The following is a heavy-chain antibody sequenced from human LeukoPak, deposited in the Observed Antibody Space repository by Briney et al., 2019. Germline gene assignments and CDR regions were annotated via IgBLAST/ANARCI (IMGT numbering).Heavy chain of an antibody. J-gene: IGHJ4*02. CDR1: GFTFDDYA. CDR2: ISWNSGSI. Sequence: GGSLRLSCAASGFTFDDYAMHWVRQAPGKGLEWVSGISWNSGSIGYADSVKGRFTISRDNAKNSLYLQMNSLRAEDTAVYYCARGKHDYWGQGTLVTVSS. V-gene: IGHV3-9*01. CDR3: ARGKHDY.